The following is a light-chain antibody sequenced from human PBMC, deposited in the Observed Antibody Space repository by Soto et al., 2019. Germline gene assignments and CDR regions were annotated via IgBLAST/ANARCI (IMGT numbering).Light chain of an antibody. V-gene: IGLV4-69*01. CDR3: QTWGTGIWV. J-gene: IGLJ3*02. CDR2: LNSDGSH. Sequence: QLVLTQSPSASAALGASVKRTCTLSSGHSSYAIAWHQQQPEKGPRYLRKLNSDGSHSKGDGIPDRFSGSRSGAERYRTISSVQSEDEAEYFCQTWGTGIWVFGGGTKLTVL. CDR1: SGHSSYA.